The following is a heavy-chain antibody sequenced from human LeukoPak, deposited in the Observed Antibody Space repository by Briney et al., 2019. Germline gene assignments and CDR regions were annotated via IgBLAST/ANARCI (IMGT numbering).Heavy chain of an antibody. CDR3: ARGPKNPDWFDP. V-gene: IGHV4-39*07. J-gene: IGHJ5*02. CDR1: GGSISSSTDY. CDR2: IYYSGST. D-gene: IGHD2/OR15-2a*01. Sequence: SETLSLTCSVSGGSISSSTDYWGWIRQPPGKGLEWIGSIYYSGSTYYNPSLKSRVTISVDTSKNQFSLKLSSVTAADTAVYYCARGPKNPDWFDPWGQGTLVTVSS.